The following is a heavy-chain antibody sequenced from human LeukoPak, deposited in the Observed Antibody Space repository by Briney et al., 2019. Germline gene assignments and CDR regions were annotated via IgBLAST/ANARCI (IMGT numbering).Heavy chain of an antibody. Sequence: SQTLSLTCTVSGGSISSGDYYWSWIRQPPGKGLEWIGYIYYSGSTYYNPSLKSRVTISVDTSKNQFSLKPSSVTAADTAVYYCARGLPAHDAFDIWGQGTMVTVSS. J-gene: IGHJ3*02. D-gene: IGHD5-12*01. V-gene: IGHV4-30-4*01. CDR3: ARGLPAHDAFDI. CDR1: GGSISSGDYY. CDR2: IYYSGST.